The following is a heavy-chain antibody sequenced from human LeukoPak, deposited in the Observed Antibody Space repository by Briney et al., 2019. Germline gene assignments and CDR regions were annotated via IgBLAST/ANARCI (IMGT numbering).Heavy chain of an antibody. CDR1: GYTFTGYY. J-gene: IGHJ6*02. Sequence: VASVKVSCKASGYTFTGYYMHWVRQAPGQRLEWMGWINAGNGNTKYPQKFQGRVTITRDTSASTAYMELSSLRSEDTAVYYCARGHSGPIRYYYGMDVWGQGTTVTVSS. CDR2: INAGNGNT. D-gene: IGHD5-12*01. V-gene: IGHV1-3*01. CDR3: ARGHSGPIRYYYGMDV.